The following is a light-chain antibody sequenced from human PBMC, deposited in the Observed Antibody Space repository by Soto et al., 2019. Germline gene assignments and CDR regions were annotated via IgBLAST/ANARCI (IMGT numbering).Light chain of an antibody. CDR3: QQYGSSPRT. CDR1: QSVTSSY. Sequence: EIVLTQSPGTLSLSPGEGATLSYRASQSVTSSYLAWYQQKPGQAPRLLIYGASSRAIDIPHRFSGSGSGTDFTLTINRLEPEDFAVYYCQQYGSSPRTFGQGTKVEIK. V-gene: IGKV3-20*01. J-gene: IGKJ1*01. CDR2: GAS.